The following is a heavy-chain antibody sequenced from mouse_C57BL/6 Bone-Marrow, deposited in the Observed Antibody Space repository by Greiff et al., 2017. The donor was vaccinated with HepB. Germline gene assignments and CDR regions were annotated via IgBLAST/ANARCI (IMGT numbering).Heavy chain of an antibody. CDR3: ARTTMVTLFDY. D-gene: IGHD2-2*01. CDR2: ISSGSSTI. V-gene: IGHV5-17*01. CDR1: GFTFSDYG. J-gene: IGHJ2*01. Sequence: EVQLQQSGGGLVKPGGSLKLSCAASGFTFSDYGMHWVRQAPEKGLEWVAYISSGSSTIYYADTVKGRFTISRDNAKNTLFLQMTSLRSEDTAMYYCARTTMVTLFDYWGQGTTLTVSS.